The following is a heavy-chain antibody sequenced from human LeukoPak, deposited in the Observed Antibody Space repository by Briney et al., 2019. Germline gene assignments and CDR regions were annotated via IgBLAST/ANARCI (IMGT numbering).Heavy chain of an antibody. CDR1: GYSFTSHW. J-gene: IGHJ3*02. CDR3: ARRYYYDTSGYYLAHDAFDI. Sequence: GESLKISCKGSGYSFTSHWIGWVRQMPGEGLEWMGIIYPGDSETRYSPSFQGQVTISADKSISTAYLQWSSLKASDTAMYYCARRYYYDTSGYYLAHDAFDIWGQGTMVTVSS. V-gene: IGHV5-51*01. D-gene: IGHD3-22*01. CDR2: IYPGDSET.